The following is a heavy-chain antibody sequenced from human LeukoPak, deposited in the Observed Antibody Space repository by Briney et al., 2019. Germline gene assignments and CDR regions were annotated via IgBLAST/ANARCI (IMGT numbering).Heavy chain of an antibody. Sequence: RPGGSLRLSCAASGFTFDDYGMSWVRQAPGKGLEWVSGINWNGGSTGYADSVKGRFTISRDNAKNSLYLQMNSLRAEDTALYYCARLRDTAMVYYHYMDVWGKGTTVTVSS. CDR1: GFTFDDYG. CDR3: ARLRDTAMVYYHYMDV. J-gene: IGHJ6*03. D-gene: IGHD5-18*01. CDR2: INWNGGST. V-gene: IGHV3-20*04.